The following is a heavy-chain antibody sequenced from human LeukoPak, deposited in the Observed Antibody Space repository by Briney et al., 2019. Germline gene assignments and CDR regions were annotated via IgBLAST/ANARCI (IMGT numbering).Heavy chain of an antibody. V-gene: IGHV4-59*08. D-gene: IGHD3-10*01. J-gene: IGHJ5*02. CDR3: VRHTWFGTRHWFDP. Sequence: SETLSLTCTVSGGSITSFYWSWVRQPPGKGLEWIGEINHSGSTNYNPSLKSRVTISVDTSKNQFFLELSSVTAADTAVYYCVRHTWFGTRHWFDPWGQGILVTVSS. CDR1: GGSITSFY. CDR2: INHSGST.